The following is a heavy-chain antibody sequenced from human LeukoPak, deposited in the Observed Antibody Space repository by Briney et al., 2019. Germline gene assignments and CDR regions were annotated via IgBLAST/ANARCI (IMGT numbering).Heavy chain of an antibody. CDR1: GFPFSSYA. CDR2: ISSNGGST. J-gene: IGHJ6*02. CDR3: ARINYYYYGMDV. V-gene: IGHV3-64*01. Sequence: GGSLRLSCAASGFPFSSYAMHWVRQATGKGLEYVSAISSNGGSTYYANSVKGRFTISRDNSKNTLYLQMGSLRAEDMAVYYCARINYYYYGMDVWGQGTTVTVSS.